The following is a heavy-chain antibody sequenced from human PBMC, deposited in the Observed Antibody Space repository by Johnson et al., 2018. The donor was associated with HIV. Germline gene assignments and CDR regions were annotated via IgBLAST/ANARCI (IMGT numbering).Heavy chain of an antibody. Sequence: VQLVESGGGLVQPGRSLRLSCAASGFTFDDYAMHWVRQAPGKGLEWVAFIRYDGSNNYYGDSVKGRFTISRDNAKNTLYLQMNSLRAEDTAVYYCATSGNYDDDAFDIWGQGTMVTVSS. CDR1: GFTFDDYA. J-gene: IGHJ3*02. CDR2: IRYDGSNN. D-gene: IGHD3-22*01. CDR3: ATSGNYDDDAFDI. V-gene: IGHV3-30*02.